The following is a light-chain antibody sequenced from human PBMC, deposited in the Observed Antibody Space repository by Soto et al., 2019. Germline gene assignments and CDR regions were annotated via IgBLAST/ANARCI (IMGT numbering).Light chain of an antibody. CDR3: QQYNNWTPTWT. V-gene: IGKV3-15*01. Sequence: EILMTQSPATLSVSPGERATLSCRASQSVSSNLAWYQQKPGQAPRLLIYGVSTRATDIPARFSGRGSGTEFTLTISSLQSEDFAVYYCQQYNNWTPTWTFGQGTKVEI. CDR2: GVS. J-gene: IGKJ1*01. CDR1: QSVSSN.